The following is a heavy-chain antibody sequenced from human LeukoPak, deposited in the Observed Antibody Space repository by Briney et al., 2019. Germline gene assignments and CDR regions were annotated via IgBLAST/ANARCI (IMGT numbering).Heavy chain of an antibody. V-gene: IGHV3-23*01. Sequence: QPGGSLRLSCAASGFTFSTYGVNWVRQAPGKGLEWVSSNSGGSSYYADSVKGRFTISRDNSKNTLYLQMNSLRAEDTAVYYCAKDLGSSGWYIDYWGQRTLVTVSS. CDR2: NSGGSS. CDR3: AKDLGSSGWYIDY. CDR1: GFTFSTYG. D-gene: IGHD6-19*01. J-gene: IGHJ4*02.